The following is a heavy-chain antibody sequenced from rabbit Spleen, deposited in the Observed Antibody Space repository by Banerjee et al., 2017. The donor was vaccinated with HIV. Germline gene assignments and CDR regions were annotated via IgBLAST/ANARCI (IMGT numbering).Heavy chain of an antibody. CDR3: ARDLASVVGWNFNL. V-gene: IGHV1S45*01. D-gene: IGHD3-1*01. CDR1: GFSFSDRDV. J-gene: IGHJ4*01. CDR2: INTYTGKA. Sequence: QEQLVESGGGLVTLGGSLKLSCTASGFSFSDRDVMCWVRQAPGKGLQWIACINTYTGKAVYATWANGRFTISRTSSTTVTLQMTSLTAADTATYFCARDLASVVGWNFNLWGQGTLVTVS.